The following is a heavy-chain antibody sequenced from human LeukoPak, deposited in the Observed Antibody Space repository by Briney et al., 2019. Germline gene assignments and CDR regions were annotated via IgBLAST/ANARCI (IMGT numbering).Heavy chain of an antibody. D-gene: IGHD1-1*01. J-gene: IGHJ4*02. CDR3: ARYCTFRTSSGTKFDS. Sequence: GGSLRLSCAASGFTFSSYAMSWVRQAPGKGLEWVAVISYDGSNKYYADSVKGRFTISRDNSKNTLYLQMNSLRAEDSAVYYCARYCTFRTSSGTKFDSWGQGTLVTVSS. CDR1: GFTFSSYA. CDR2: ISYDGSNK. V-gene: IGHV3-30*04.